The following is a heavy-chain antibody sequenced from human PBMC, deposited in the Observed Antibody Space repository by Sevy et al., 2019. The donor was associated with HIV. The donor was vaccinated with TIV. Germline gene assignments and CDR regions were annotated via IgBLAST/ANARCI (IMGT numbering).Heavy chain of an antibody. D-gene: IGHD3-22*01. J-gene: IGHJ3*02. CDR3: AKRERSYYDSSGNYDVFDI. Sequence: GESLKISCAASGFDFSTYGMHWVRQAPGKGLEWVAFISYDGSDKWYQDSVKGRFTISRDNSKITLYLQMNSLRVEDTAVYYCAKRERSYYDSSGNYDVFDIWGQGTKVTVSS. CDR2: ISYDGSDK. CDR1: GFDFSTYG. V-gene: IGHV3-33*03.